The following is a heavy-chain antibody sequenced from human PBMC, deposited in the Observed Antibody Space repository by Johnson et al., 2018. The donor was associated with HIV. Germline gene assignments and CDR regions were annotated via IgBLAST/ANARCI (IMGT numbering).Heavy chain of an antibody. Sequence: MQLVESGGGLVQPGGSLRLSCAASGFTFSTYWNGGSTGYADSVKGRFTISRDNAKNSLYLQMNSLRAEDTAVYYCARALGLEVCAFDIWGQGTMVTVSS. J-gene: IGHJ3*02. V-gene: IGHV3-20*04. CDR3: ARALGLEVCAFDI. CDR2: TYWNGGST. CDR1: GFTF. D-gene: IGHD2-8*01.